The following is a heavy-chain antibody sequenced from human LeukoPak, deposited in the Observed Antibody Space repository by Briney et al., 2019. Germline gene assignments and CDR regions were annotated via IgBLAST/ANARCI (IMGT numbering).Heavy chain of an antibody. D-gene: IGHD1-26*01. CDR1: GYTFTIYD. CDR3: ARVWGAIDY. J-gene: IGHJ4*02. CDR2: MNPNSGNT. Sequence: ASVKVSCKASGYTFTIYDINWVRQATGQGLEWMGWMNPNSGNTGYAQRFQGRVTMTRDTSISTAYMELSSLRSEDTAVYYCARVWGAIDYWGQGTLVTVSS. V-gene: IGHV1-8*01.